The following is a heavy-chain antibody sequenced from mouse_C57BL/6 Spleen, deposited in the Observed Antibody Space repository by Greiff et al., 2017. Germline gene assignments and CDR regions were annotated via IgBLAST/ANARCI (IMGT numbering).Heavy chain of an antibody. CDR3: ARDDYGGFAY. D-gene: IGHD1-2*01. CDR2: SRNKANDYTT. V-gene: IGHV7-1*01. J-gene: IGHJ3*01. Sequence: EVKLVQSGGGLVQSGRSLRLSCATSGFTFSDFYMEWVRQAPGKGLEWIAASRNKANDYTTEYSASVKGRFIVSRDTSQSILYLQMNALRAEDTAIYYCARDDYGGFAYWGKGTLVTVSA. CDR1: GFTFSDFY.